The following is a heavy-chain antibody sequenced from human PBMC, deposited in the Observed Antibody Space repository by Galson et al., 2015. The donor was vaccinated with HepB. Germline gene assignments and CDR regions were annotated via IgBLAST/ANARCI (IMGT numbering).Heavy chain of an antibody. CDR1: GFTFSSYG. D-gene: IGHD3-10*01. Sequence: SLRLSCAASGFTFSSYGMHWVRQAPGKGLEWVAFIRYDGSNKYYADSVKGRFTISRDNSKNTLYLQMNSLRAEDAAVYYCASEWFGTGALISGPFDYWGQGTLVTVSS. CDR3: ASEWFGTGALISGPFDY. J-gene: IGHJ4*02. V-gene: IGHV3-30*02. CDR2: IRYDGSNK.